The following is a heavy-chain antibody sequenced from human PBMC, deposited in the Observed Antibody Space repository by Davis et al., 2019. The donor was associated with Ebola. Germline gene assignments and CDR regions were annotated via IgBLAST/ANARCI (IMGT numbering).Heavy chain of an antibody. D-gene: IGHD4-17*01. V-gene: IGHV3-11*01. Sequence: GESLKISCAASGFIFSDYYMTWVRQAPGKGLEWLSYIYSLGHTIYYTDSVKGRFTISRDNTNNSLYLQMNSLRGDDTAVYYCARPYGDYAAFDIWGQGTVVTVSS. CDR3: ARPYGDYAAFDI. CDR2: IYSLGHTI. CDR1: GFIFSDYY. J-gene: IGHJ3*02.